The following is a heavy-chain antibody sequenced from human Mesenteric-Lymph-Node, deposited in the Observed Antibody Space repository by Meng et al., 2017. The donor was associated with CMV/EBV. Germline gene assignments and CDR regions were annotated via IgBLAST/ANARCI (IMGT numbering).Heavy chain of an antibody. V-gene: IGHV3-7*01. CDR3: ATTLSGYTFGGNYYGMDV. D-gene: IGHD3-16*01. CDR1: GFTFSSYW. J-gene: IGHJ6*02. CDR2: IKQDGSEK. Sequence: GESLKISCAASGFTFSSYWMSWVRQAPGKGLEWVANIKQDGSEKYYVDSVKGRFTISRDNAKNSLYLQMNSLRAEDTSVYYCATTLSGYTFGGNYYGMDVWGQGTTVTVSS.